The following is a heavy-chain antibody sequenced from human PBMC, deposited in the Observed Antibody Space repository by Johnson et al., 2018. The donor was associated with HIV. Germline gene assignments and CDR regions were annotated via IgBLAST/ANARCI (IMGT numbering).Heavy chain of an antibody. Sequence: QVQLVESGGGVVQPGRSLRLSCAASGFTFRTFPMHWVRQAPGKGLAWMAFISYNADKKYYADSVKGRFTISRDNSKNILYLQMNSLRAEDTATYYCARLPSGYNRDTFNIWGQGTMVTVSS. CDR2: ISYNADKK. CDR1: GFTFRTFP. J-gene: IGHJ3*02. D-gene: IGHD5-18*01. V-gene: IGHV3-30*04. CDR3: ARLPSGYNRDTFNI.